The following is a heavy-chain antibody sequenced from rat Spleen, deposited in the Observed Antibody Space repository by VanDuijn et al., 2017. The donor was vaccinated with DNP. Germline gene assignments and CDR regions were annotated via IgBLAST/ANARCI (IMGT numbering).Heavy chain of an antibody. CDR1: GFTFSDYN. CDR3: ATHLQSYYAMDA. D-gene: IGHD1-1*01. J-gene: IGHJ4*01. Sequence: EVQLVESGGGLVQPGRSLKLSCAASGFTFSDYNMAWVRQAPRKGLEWVASIIYDGSRTYFRDSVKGRFTISRHNAKSTLYLQMDSLGSEDTATYYCATHLQSYYAMDAWGQGTSVTVSS. V-gene: IGHV5S10*01. CDR2: IIYDGSRT.